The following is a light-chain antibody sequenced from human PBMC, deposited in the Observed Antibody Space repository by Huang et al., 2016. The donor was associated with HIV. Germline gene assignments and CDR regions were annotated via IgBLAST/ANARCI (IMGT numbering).Light chain of an antibody. CDR3: QQYYGSPFA. CDR2: WAS. Sequence: DIVMTQSPASLFVSRGARATINCKSSQSVLYGADNKNYLSWYQQKPGQPPKLVIYWASTRQSGVPDRFSGSGSGTDFTLTITSLQAEDVAVYYCQQYYGSPFAFGPGTKVDIK. J-gene: IGKJ3*01. CDR1: QSVLYGADNKNY. V-gene: IGKV4-1*01.